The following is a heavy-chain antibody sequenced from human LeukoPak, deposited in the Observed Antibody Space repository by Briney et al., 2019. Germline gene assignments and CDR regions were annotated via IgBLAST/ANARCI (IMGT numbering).Heavy chain of an antibody. CDR2: IRYDGSNK. J-gene: IGHJ4*02. V-gene: IGHV3-30*02. CDR3: AKQGYCSGGSCYSSDY. CDR1: GFTFSSYG. D-gene: IGHD2-15*01. Sequence: GGSLRLSCAASGFTFSSYGMHWVRQAPGKGLEWVAFIRYDGSNKYYADSVKGRFTISRDNSKNTLYLQMNSLRAEDTAVYYCAKQGYCSGGSCYSSDYWGQGTLVTVSS.